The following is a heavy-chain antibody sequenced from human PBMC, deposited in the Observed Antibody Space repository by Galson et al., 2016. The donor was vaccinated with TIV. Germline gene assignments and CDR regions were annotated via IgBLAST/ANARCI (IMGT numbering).Heavy chain of an antibody. CDR2: IYPGDSDT. CDR1: GYTFTGSW. D-gene: IGHD1-1*01. CDR3: ARRGREETNEGGLDV. V-gene: IGHV5-51*01. Sequence: QSGAEVKKPGESLKISCKGSGYTFTGSWIDWVRQVPGKGLEWMGVIYPGDSDTKYSPAFHGHVSIPVDTSISPAFLEWSSLKASDTAIYYCARRGREETNEGGLDVWGQGTTVTVSS. J-gene: IGHJ6*02.